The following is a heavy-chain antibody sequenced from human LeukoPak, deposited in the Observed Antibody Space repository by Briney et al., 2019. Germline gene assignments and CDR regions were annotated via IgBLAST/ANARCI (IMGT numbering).Heavy chain of an antibody. J-gene: IGHJ4*02. CDR2: IYHSGST. V-gene: IGHV4-59*01. CDR1: GASITTYY. Sequence: SETLSLTCTVSGASITTYYWTWIRQPPGKGLEWIGYIYHSGSTNYNPSLKSRVTISLDTSRNQFSLRLSSVNAADTAVYFCAREYSTSSEGDYFDYWGQGSLVTVSS. CDR3: AREYSTSSEGDYFDY. D-gene: IGHD6-6*01.